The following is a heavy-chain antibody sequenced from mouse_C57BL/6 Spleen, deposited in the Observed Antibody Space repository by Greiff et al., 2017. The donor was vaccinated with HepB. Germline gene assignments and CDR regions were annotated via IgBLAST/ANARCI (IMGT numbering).Heavy chain of an antibody. Sequence: QVQLKESGPELVKPGASVKLSCKASGYTFTSYDINWVKQRPGQGLEWIGWIYPRDGSTKYNEKFKGKATLTVDTSSSTAYMELHSLTSEDSAVYFCARSVYYGSSYFAYWGQGTLVTVSA. V-gene: IGHV1-85*01. CDR1: GYTFTSYD. CDR2: IYPRDGST. D-gene: IGHD1-1*01. CDR3: ARSVYYGSSYFAY. J-gene: IGHJ3*01.